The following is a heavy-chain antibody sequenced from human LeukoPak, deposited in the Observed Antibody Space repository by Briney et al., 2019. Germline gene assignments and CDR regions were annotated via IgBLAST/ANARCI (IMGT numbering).Heavy chain of an antibody. J-gene: IGHJ6*02. CDR2: IKQDGSEK. V-gene: IGHV3-7*03. CDR1: GFTFSSYW. D-gene: IGHD2-2*01. Sequence: GGSLRLSCAASGFTFSSYWMNWARQAPGKGLEWVANIKQDGSEKYYVDSVKGRFTISRDNAKNSLYLQMNSLRAEDTAVYYCARDSACSSTSCSMDVWGQGTTVTVSS. CDR3: ARDSACSSTSCSMDV.